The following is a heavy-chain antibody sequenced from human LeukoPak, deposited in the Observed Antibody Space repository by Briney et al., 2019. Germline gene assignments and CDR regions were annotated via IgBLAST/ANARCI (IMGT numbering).Heavy chain of an antibody. CDR1: GNYW. Sequence: GGSLRLSGAASGNYWMHWVRQAPGKGLVWVSRVNSDGSSTSYADSVKGRFTISRDNAKNTLYLQMNSLRAEDTAVYYCARDNGYNPGDYWGQGTLVTVSS. J-gene: IGHJ4*02. CDR2: VNSDGSST. V-gene: IGHV3-74*01. D-gene: IGHD5-24*01. CDR3: ARDNGYNPGDY.